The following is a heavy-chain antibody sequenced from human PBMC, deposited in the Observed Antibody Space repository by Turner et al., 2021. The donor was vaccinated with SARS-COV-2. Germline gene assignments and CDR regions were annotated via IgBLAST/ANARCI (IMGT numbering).Heavy chain of an antibody. V-gene: IGHV3-21*01. CDR1: GSTFSCYI. D-gene: IGHD2-2*01. Sequence: LQLLESGGGLVKLGWSFRLSFAASGSTFSCYIWNWVRQAPGKGREWVSSISSSSSYIYYADSVKDRFTISRDNAKNSLYLQMNSLRAEDTAVYYCARDHRPVVVPAAKRAGSYYYGMDVWGQGTTFTVSS. CDR2: ISSSSSYI. CDR3: ARDHRPVVVPAAKRAGSYYYGMDV. J-gene: IGHJ6*02.